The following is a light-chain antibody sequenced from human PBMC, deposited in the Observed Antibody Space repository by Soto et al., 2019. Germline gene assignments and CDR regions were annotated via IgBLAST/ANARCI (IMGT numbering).Light chain of an antibody. CDR3: QQSSSTPQT. CDR1: QNVGTY. CDR2: VAS. V-gene: IGKV1-39*01. Sequence: DIQMTQSPSSLSASIGDRVTITCRASQNVGTYLSWYQQKQGKAPKLLINVASTLQSGVPSRFSGSGSGTDFTLDIGSLQPEDFATYYCQQSSSTPQTFGGGTRVEIK. J-gene: IGKJ4*01.